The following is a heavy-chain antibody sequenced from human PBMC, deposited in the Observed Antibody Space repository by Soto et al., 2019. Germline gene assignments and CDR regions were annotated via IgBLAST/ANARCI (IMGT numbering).Heavy chain of an antibody. Sequence: EVEVVESGGGLVQPGRSLRLSCAASGFSFDDYAMHWVRQAPGKGLEWVSGISGRSDSIGYAESVKGRFTISRDNAKNSLYLQMNSLRAEDTALYYRVKLERTDGRYSGAFDIWGQGTMVTVSS. J-gene: IGHJ3*02. D-gene: IGHD6-19*01. CDR2: ISGRSDSI. V-gene: IGHV3-9*01. CDR1: GFSFDDYA. CDR3: VKLERTDGRYSGAFDI.